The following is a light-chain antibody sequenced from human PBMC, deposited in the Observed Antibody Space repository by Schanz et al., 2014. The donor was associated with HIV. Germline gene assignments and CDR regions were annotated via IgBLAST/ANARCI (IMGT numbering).Light chain of an antibody. CDR2: GNS. V-gene: IGLV1-44*01. CDR1: NSNIGSNS. Sequence: QSVLTQPPSASGTPGQRVTISCSGSNSNIGSNSVNWHQQLPGTAPKLLLYGNSQRPSGVPARFSGSKSGTSASLAISGLQSEDEADYYCSSWDDSLKGWVFGGGTKLTVL. J-gene: IGLJ3*02. CDR3: SSWDDSLKGWV.